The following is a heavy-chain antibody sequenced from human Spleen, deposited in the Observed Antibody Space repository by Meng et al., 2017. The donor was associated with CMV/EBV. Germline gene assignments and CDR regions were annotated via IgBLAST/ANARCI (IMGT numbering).Heavy chain of an antibody. V-gene: IGHV1-2*02. Sequence: KASGYSFTDYDIHWVRQAPGQGLEWMGCINPDSGDTDYAQMFQGRVTMTRDTSISTAYMELSRLRSDDTAVYYCASEVGAAASLPNYWGRGTLVTLSS. D-gene: IGHD2-15*01. CDR1: GYSFTDYD. CDR2: INPDSGDT. CDR3: ASEVGAAASLPNY. J-gene: IGHJ4*02.